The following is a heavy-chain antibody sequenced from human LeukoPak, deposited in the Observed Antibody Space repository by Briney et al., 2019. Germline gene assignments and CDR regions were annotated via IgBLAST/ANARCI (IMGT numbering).Heavy chain of an antibody. CDR3: ARRREYSYSHFDY. J-gene: IGHJ4*02. CDR1: GFTFSSYA. V-gene: IGHV3-23*01. Sequence: GGSLRPSCAASGFTFSSYAMSWVRQAPGKGLEWGSAISGSGGSTYYADSVKGRFTISRDNSKNTLYLQMNSLRAEDTAVYYCARRREYSYSHFDYWGQGTLVTVSS. D-gene: IGHD5-18*01. CDR2: ISGSGGST.